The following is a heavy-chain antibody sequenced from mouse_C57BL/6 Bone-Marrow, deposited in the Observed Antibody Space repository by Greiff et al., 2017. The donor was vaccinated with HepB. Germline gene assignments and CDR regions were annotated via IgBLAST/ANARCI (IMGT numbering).Heavy chain of an antibody. CDR3: VRHLRDYGHFDV. J-gene: IGHJ1*03. CDR2: IRSKSNNYAT. Sequence: GGGLVQPKGSLKLSCAASGFSFNTYAMNWVRQAPGKGLEWVARIRSKSNNYATYYADSVKDRFTITRDDSESMLYLQMNNLKTEDTAMYYSVRHLRDYGHFDVWGTGTTVTVSS. V-gene: IGHV10-1*01. D-gene: IGHD6-1*01. CDR1: GFSFNTYA.